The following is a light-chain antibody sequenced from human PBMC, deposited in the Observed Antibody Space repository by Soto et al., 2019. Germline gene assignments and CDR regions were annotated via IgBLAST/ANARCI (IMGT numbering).Light chain of an antibody. J-gene: IGLJ3*02. CDR1: SSDVGGYNY. Sequence: QSALTQPASVSGSPGQSITISCTGTSSDVGGYNYVSWYQQHPGKAPKLMIYEVSNRPSGVSNRFSGSKSGNTASLTISGLQAEDEADYYCNSYTSISTWVFGGGTKVNVL. CDR3: NSYTSISTWV. V-gene: IGLV2-14*01. CDR2: EVS.